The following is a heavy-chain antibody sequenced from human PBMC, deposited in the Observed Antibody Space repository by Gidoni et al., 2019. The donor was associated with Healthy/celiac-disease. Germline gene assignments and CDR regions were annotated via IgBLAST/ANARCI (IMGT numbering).Heavy chain of an antibody. CDR1: GFTFSSYA. J-gene: IGHJ6*02. D-gene: IGHD3-3*01. V-gene: IGHV3-23*04. CDR2: ISGSGGST. CDR3: AKGMKRFLEWLLFGGMDV. Sequence: EVQLVESGGGLVQPGGSLRLSCAASGFTFSSYAMSWVRQAPGKGLEWVSAISGSGGSTYYADSVKGRFTISRDNSKNTLYLQMNSLRAEDTAVYYCAKGMKRFLEWLLFGGMDVWGQGTTVTVSS.